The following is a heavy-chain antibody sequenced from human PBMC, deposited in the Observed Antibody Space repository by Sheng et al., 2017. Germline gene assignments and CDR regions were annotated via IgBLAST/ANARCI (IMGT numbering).Heavy chain of an antibody. Sequence: EVQLVESGGGLVQPGGSLRLSCVASGFTFSSYEMNWVRQAPGKGLEWVSSITSSGTTIYYADSVKGRFTIFRDNAKKSLYLQMNSLRAEDTAVYYCARVHISSWFFDDWGQGTLVAVSS. CDR2: ITSSGTTI. D-gene: IGHD6-13*01. CDR3: ARVHISSWFFDD. J-gene: IGHJ4*02. CDR1: GFTFSSYE. V-gene: IGHV3-48*03.